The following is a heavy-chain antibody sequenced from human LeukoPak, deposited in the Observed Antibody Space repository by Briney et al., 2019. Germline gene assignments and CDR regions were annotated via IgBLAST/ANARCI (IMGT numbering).Heavy chain of an antibody. J-gene: IGHJ4*02. Sequence: SETLSLTCTVGGGSLSGHYWGWIRQPPGKGLELVGHIYYTGTTFYNPSLNSQVTITLDTSRNQFSLRLTSVIAADTAVYCCARFSWGCSTASCYLTNWGQGALVTVSS. CDR3: ARFSWGCSTASCYLTN. CDR1: GGSLSGHY. CDR2: IYYTGTT. V-gene: IGHV4-59*11. D-gene: IGHD2-2*01.